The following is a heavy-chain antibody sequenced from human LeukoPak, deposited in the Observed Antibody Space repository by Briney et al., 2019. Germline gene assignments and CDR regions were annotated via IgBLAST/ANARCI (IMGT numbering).Heavy chain of an antibody. V-gene: IGHV3-23*01. J-gene: IGHJ5*02. CDR1: GFTFSSNA. Sequence: GGFLRLSCAASGFTFSSNAMSWVRQAPGKGLECVSAITGGGGGTYYADSVKGRFTISRDNSKNTLYLQMNSLTAEDTAVYYCARVREGPSPGSWGQGTLVTVSS. D-gene: IGHD5-12*01. CDR2: ITGGGGGT. CDR3: ARVREGPSPGS.